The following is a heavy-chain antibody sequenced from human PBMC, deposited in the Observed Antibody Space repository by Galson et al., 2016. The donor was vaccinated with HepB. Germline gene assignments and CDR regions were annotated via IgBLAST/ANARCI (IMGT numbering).Heavy chain of an antibody. D-gene: IGHD1-1*01. J-gene: IGHJ3*02. CDR3: AREPLLNSRVLDI. CDR1: GFRFTSYT. CDR2: SVTFGSNT. Sequence: SLRLSCAASGFRFTSYTFHWIRQAPGKGLQWISSVTFGSNTAYADSERGRFTLSRDNAQSSLYLQMHSLTVDDTAVYYCAREPLLNSRVLDICARGTMVTFSS. V-gene: IGHV3-48*03.